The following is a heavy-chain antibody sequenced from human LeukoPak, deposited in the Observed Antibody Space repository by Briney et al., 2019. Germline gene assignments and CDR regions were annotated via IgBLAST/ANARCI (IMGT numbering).Heavy chain of an antibody. V-gene: IGHV3-7*01. Sequence: GGSLRLSCAASGMTFSNYWMSWVRQAPGKGLEWVANIKQDGSEKYYVDSVKGRFTIPRDNAKNSLYLQMNSLRAEDTAVYYCARDHIRGSYYHDHWGQGTLVTVSS. J-gene: IGHJ5*02. D-gene: IGHD1-26*01. CDR1: GMTFSNYW. CDR3: ARDHIRGSYYHDH. CDR2: IKQDGSEK.